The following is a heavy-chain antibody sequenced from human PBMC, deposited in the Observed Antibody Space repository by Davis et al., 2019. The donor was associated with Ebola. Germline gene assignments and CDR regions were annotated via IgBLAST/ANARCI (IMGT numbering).Heavy chain of an antibody. CDR1: GGSISSYY. D-gene: IGHD1-20*01. CDR2: IYYSGST. Sequence: PSETLSLTCTVSGGSISSYYWSWIRQPPGKGLEWIGYIYYSGSTNYNPSLKSRVTISVDTSKNQFSLKLSSVTAADTAVYYCARGRYNWNPAGAFDIWGQGTMVTVSS. V-gene: IGHV4-59*01. J-gene: IGHJ3*02. CDR3: ARGRYNWNPAGAFDI.